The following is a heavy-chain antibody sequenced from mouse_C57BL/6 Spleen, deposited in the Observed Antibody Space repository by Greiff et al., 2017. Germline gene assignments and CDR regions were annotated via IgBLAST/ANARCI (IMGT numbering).Heavy chain of an antibody. CDR1: GFSFNTYA. Sequence: VQLKESGGGLVQPKGSLTLSCAASGFSFNTYAMNWVRQAPGKGLEWVARIRSKSNNYATYYADSVKDRFTISRDDSESMLYLQMNNLKTEDTAMYYCVRHYYGSSYRYFDVWGTGTTVTVSS. CDR2: IRSKSNNYAT. D-gene: IGHD1-1*01. V-gene: IGHV10-1*01. J-gene: IGHJ1*03. CDR3: VRHYYGSSYRYFDV.